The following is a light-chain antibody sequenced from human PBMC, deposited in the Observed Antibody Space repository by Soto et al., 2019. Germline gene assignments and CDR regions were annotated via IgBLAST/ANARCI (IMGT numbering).Light chain of an antibody. CDR3: QQHNQWPIT. CDR1: QSAGNF. V-gene: IGKV3D-15*01. CDR2: YIS. Sequence: TPSPVPMSLSPGKTASLSRTASQSAGNFLAWYQQKPGQAPRLLIYYISTRATGIPARFSGSGSGTEFTLTINSLQSEDSAVYYCQQHNQWPITFGQGTRLEI. J-gene: IGKJ5*01.